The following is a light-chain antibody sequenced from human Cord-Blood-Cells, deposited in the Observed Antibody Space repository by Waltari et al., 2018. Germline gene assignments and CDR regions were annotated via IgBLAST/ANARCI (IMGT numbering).Light chain of an antibody. V-gene: IGKV3-15*01. CDR2: GAS. Sequence: EIVMTQSPATLSVSPGERATLSCRASQSVSSNFAWYQQKPGQAPRLLIYGASTRATGIPARFSGSGSGTEFTLTISSLQSEDFAVYDFQQYNNWPRTFGPGTKVDIK. CDR1: QSVSSN. CDR3: QQYNNWPRT. J-gene: IGKJ3*01.